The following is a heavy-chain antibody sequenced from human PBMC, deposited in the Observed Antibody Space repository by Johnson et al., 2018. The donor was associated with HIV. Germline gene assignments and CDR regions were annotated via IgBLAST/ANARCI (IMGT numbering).Heavy chain of an antibody. CDR3: AREREGAFEI. V-gene: IGHV3-66*02. CDR2: TYSGGRT. J-gene: IGHJ3*02. CDR1: GFSVSSNY. Sequence: VQLVESGGGLVQPGGSLRLSCAASGFSVSSNYMSWVRQSPGKGLEWVSVTYSGGRTYYADSVKGRFTISRDNSKNTLYLQMNSLRAEDTAVYYCAREREGAFEIWGQGTMVTVSS.